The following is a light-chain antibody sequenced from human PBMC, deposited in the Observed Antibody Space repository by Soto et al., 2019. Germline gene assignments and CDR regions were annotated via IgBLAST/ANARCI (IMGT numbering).Light chain of an antibody. Sequence: QSALTQPASVSGSPGQSITISCTGTSSDVGSYNLVSRYQQHPGIAPKLMIYEDSKRPSGVSNRFSGSKSGNTASLTISGLQAEDEADYYCCSYAGSSTVVFGGGTKLTVL. J-gene: IGLJ2*01. CDR2: EDS. CDR3: CSYAGSSTVV. V-gene: IGLV2-23*01. CDR1: SSDVGSYNL.